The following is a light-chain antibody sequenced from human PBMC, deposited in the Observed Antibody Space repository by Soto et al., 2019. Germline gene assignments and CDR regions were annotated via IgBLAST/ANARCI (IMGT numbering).Light chain of an antibody. CDR3: QQYSNWPSWT. CDR1: QSISGT. J-gene: IGKJ1*01. V-gene: IGKV3-15*01. CDR2: GAS. Sequence: EIVMTQSPATLSVSPGGRATLSCRASQSISGTLAWYQQKPGQAPRLLIYGASTRATGIPARFSGSGSGTEFTLTISSLQSEDFAVYYCQQYSNWPSWTFGQGTKVDIK.